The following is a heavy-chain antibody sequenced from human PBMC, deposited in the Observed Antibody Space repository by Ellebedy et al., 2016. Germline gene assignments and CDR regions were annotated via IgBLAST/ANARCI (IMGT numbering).Heavy chain of an antibody. J-gene: IGHJ4*02. D-gene: IGHD3/OR15-3a*01. V-gene: IGHV3-23*01. CDR3: RHGHYADY. CDR1: GFTLRNYA. CDR2: ISAGGDNT. Sequence: GGSLRLXXAASGFTLRNYALHWVRQAPGKGLEWVSTISAGGDNTQFADSVKGRFTVSRDNSRNTVYLQMDDLRVEDTALYYCRHGHYADYWGQGTLVTVSS.